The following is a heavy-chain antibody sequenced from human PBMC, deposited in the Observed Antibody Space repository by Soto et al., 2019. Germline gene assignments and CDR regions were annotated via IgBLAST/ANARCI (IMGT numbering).Heavy chain of an antibody. Sequence: EVQVLESGGGLVQPGGSLRLSCAASGFIFNNYAMRWVRQAPGKGLEWVSTISGGGTTYYTDSVKGRFTISRDDSKNTLYLQMNSLRAEDTALYYCTRGLLAAAGYYYYAMDVWGQGTTVAVSS. CDR2: ISGGGTT. D-gene: IGHD6-13*01. CDR1: GFIFNNYA. CDR3: TRGLLAAAGYYYYAMDV. J-gene: IGHJ6*02. V-gene: IGHV3-23*01.